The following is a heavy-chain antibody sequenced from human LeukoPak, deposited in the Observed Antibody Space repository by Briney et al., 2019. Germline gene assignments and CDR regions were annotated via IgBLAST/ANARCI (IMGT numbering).Heavy chain of an antibody. V-gene: IGHV4-59*01. CDR3: AREVSGWYADY. D-gene: IGHD6-19*01. Sequence: PSETLSLTCTVSGGSINYYYWGWIRQPAGRGLEWIGYIYYSGSTNYNPSLKSRVTISVDTSKNQFSLKLSSVTAADTAVYYCAREVSGWYADYWGQGTLVTVSS. CDR2: IYYSGST. CDR1: GGSINYYY. J-gene: IGHJ4*02.